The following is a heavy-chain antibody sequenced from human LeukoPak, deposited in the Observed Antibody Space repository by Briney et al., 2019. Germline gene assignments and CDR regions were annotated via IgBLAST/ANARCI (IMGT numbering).Heavy chain of an antibody. J-gene: IGHJ4*02. CDR3: TTGEGLCSGGSCYADY. CDR1: GFTFSSYE. CDR2: INSKTNGGSK. Sequence: GGSLRLSCAASGFTFSSYEMNWVRQAPGKGLEWVCRINSKTNGGSKDYAAHGKCSITISSDDSKNKLHLKMNSLKTEDTAVYYCTTGEGLCSGGSCYADYWGQGTLVTVSS. D-gene: IGHD2-15*01. V-gene: IGHV3-15*01.